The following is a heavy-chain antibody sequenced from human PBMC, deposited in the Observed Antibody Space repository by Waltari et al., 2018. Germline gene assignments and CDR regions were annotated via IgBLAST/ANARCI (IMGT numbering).Heavy chain of an antibody. D-gene: IGHD2-15*01. Sequence: EVQLVESGGGLIQPGGSLRLSCAASGFTVSSNYMSWVRQAPGKGLEWVSVIYSGGSTYYADSVKGRFTISRDNSKNTLYLQMNSLRAEDTAVYYCARDKPGGTSAFDIRGQGTMVTVSS. CDR1: GFTVSSNY. V-gene: IGHV3-53*01. CDR3: ARDKPGGTSAFDI. J-gene: IGHJ3*02. CDR2: IYSGGST.